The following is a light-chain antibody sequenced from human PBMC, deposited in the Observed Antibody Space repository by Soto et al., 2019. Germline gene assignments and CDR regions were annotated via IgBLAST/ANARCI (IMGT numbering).Light chain of an antibody. Sequence: DIQMTQSPSSLSASVGDRVTITCQASQDIRKYLSWYQQKPGREPKLLIYGASNLETGVPSRFSGSGYWTDFTFTISSLQPEDIATYYCQHYDHLPPFTFGPGTKVAIK. CDR2: GAS. CDR3: QHYDHLPPFT. J-gene: IGKJ3*01. V-gene: IGKV1-33*01. CDR1: QDIRKY.